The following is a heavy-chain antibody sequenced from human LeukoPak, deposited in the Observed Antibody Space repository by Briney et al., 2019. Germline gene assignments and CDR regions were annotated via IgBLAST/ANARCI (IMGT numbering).Heavy chain of an antibody. CDR1: GFTFDDYA. Sequence: GRSLRLFCAASGFTFDDYAMHWVRQAPGKGLGCVSCISWNSGCIVCAVCVKGRLTLYRDNAKHSLYLHMNSLRAEHAGLFHCAKGFGYSYGLYYFDYWGQGTLVTVSS. V-gene: IGHV3-9*01. D-gene: IGHD5-18*01. J-gene: IGHJ4*02. CDR2: ISWNSGCI. CDR3: AKGFGYSYGLYYFDY.